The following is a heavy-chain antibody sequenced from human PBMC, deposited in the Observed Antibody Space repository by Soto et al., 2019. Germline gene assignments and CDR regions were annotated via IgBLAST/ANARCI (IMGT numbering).Heavy chain of an antibody. CDR2: SYYSGST. Sequence: SETLSLTCTVSGGSISSSSYYWGWIRQPPGKGLEWIGSSYYSGSTYYNPSLKSRVTISVDTSKNQFSLKLSSVTAADTAVYYCARRGFSELRKYFDYWGQGTLVTVSS. CDR3: ARRGFSELRKYFDY. D-gene: IGHD1-7*01. V-gene: IGHV4-39*01. J-gene: IGHJ4*02. CDR1: GGSISSSSYY.